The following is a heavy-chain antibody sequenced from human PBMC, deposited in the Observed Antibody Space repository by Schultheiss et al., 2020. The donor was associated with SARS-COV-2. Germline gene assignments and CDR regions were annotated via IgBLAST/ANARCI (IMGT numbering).Heavy chain of an antibody. D-gene: IGHD4-17*01. CDR1: GGSFSGYY. J-gene: IGHJ4*02. CDR3: ARGRTREVTTFRSDPVRIRSSFDY. Sequence: SETLSLTCAVYGGSFSGYYWSWIRQPPGKGLEWIGEINHSGSTNYNPSLKSRVTISVDTSKNQFSLKLSSVTAADTAVYYCARGRTREVTTFRSDPVRIRSSFDYWGQGTLVTVSS. V-gene: IGHV4-34*01. CDR2: INHSGST.